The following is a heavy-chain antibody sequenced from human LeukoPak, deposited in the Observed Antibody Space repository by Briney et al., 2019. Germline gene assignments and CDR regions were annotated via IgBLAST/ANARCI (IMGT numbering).Heavy chain of an antibody. CDR2: INPNSGGT. CDR3: ARERPGGYTMIDAFDI. V-gene: IGHV1-2*02. Sequence: ASVKVSCKASGYTFTGYYMHWVRQAPGQGLEWMGWINPNSGGTNYAQKFQGRVTMTRDTSISTAYMELSRLRSDDTAVYYCARERPGGYTMIDAFDIWGQGTMVTVSS. CDR1: GYTFTGYY. J-gene: IGHJ3*02. D-gene: IGHD3-22*01.